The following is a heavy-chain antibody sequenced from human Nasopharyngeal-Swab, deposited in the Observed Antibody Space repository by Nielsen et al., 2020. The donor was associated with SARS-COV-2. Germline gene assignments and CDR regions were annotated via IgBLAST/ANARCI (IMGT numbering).Heavy chain of an antibody. CDR1: GFTFSSYA. CDR3: AAPEGPSDAFDI. D-gene: IGHD1-14*01. J-gene: IGHJ3*02. CDR2: ISGSGGST. V-gene: IGHV3-23*01. Sequence: ESLKISCAASGFTFSSYAMSWVRQAPGKGLEWVSAISGSGGSTYYADSVKGRFTISRDNSKNTLYLQMNSLRAEDTAVYYCAAPEGPSDAFDIWGQGTMVTVSS.